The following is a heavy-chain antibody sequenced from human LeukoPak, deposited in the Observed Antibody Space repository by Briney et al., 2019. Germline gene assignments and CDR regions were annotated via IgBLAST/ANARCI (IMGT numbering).Heavy chain of an antibody. CDR1: GYSFTSYC. Sequence: GESLKSSCKGSGYSFTSYCIGWVRQMAGKGLEWMGIIYPGDSDTRYSPSFQGQVTISADKSISTAYLQWSSLKASDTAMYYCARHRDTAMDYWGQGTLVTVSS. CDR3: ARHRDTAMDY. D-gene: IGHD5-18*01. CDR2: IYPGDSDT. V-gene: IGHV5-51*01. J-gene: IGHJ4*02.